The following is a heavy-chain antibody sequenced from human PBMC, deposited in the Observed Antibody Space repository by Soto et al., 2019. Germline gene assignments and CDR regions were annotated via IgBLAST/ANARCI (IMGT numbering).Heavy chain of an antibody. CDR3: ARWPHPAAAGMIWVDY. CDR2: IYGGGST. D-gene: IGHD6-13*01. Sequence: GGSLRLSCAASGFTVSSNYMSWVRQAPGKGLEWVSVIYGGGSTYYADSVKGRLTISRDNSKNTLYLQMNSLGAEDTAVYYCARWPHPAAAGMIWVDYWGQGTLVTVSS. V-gene: IGHV3-66*01. J-gene: IGHJ4*02. CDR1: GFTVSSNY.